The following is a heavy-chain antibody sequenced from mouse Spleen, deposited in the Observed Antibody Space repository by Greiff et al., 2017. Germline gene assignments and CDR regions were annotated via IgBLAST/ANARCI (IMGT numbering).Heavy chain of an antibody. Sequence: EVQLQQSGAELLKPGASVKLSCTASGFNIKDYYIHWVKQRTEQGLEWIGRIDPEDGETKYAPKFQGKATITADTSSNTAYLQLSSLTSEDTAVYYCTREDHGLDYWGQGTTLTVSS. D-gene: IGHD1-2*01. J-gene: IGHJ2*01. V-gene: IGHV14-2*01. CDR1: GFNIKDYY. CDR2: IDPEDGET. CDR3: TREDHGLDY.